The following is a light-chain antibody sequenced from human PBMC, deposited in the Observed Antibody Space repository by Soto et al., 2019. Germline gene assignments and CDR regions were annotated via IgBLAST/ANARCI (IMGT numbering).Light chain of an antibody. Sequence: QSVLTQPASVSGSPGQSITISCTGTSSDVGDYNFVSWYQQHPGKAPKLMIYDVTSRPSGVSIRFSGSKSGNTASLTISGLQAEDEANYYCSSHPSSNTHVVFGGGTKVTVL. CDR2: DVT. CDR3: SSHPSSNTHVV. V-gene: IGLV2-14*01. J-gene: IGLJ2*01. CDR1: SSDVGDYNF.